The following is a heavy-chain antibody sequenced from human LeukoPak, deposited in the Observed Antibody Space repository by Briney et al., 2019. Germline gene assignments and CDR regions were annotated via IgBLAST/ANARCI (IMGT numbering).Heavy chain of an antibody. J-gene: IGHJ6*02. V-gene: IGHV1-46*01. CDR2: LNPSGGSS. CDR3: ASVYKHGMDV. Sequence: ASVKVSCKVSGYTLTELSMHWVRQAPGQGLEWVAILNPSGGSSNYAQKFQGRATLTRATSTGTVYMELSSLRSEDTAVYYCASVYKHGMDVWGQGTTVIVSS. CDR1: GYTLTELS. D-gene: IGHD5-24*01.